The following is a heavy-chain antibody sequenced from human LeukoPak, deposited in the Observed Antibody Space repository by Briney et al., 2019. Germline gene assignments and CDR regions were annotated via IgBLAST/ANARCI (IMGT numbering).Heavy chain of an antibody. CDR1: GGSLSSNSDY. D-gene: IGHD6-6*01. J-gene: IGHJ6*03. CDR2: FYSREST. V-gene: IGHV4-61*02. Sequence: PPQTVSLPCTGSGGSLSSNSDYGRWIRPPPRMEPQWIGRFYSRESTSFNPSIRTRATISVVTSKNHLPLPLTSPTAADTAVYYCARGSRQLGNYYYYMDVWGKGTTVAVAS. CDR3: ARGSRQLGNYYYYMDV.